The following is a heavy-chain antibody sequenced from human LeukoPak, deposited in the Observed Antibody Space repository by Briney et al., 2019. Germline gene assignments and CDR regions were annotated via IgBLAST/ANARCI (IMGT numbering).Heavy chain of an antibody. J-gene: IGHJ6*02. V-gene: IGHV3-23*01. CDR2: ISGSGVDT. D-gene: IGHD1-26*01. CDR1: GFTFSNYA. CDR3: AKDVRVGGGGMDV. Sequence: GGSLRLSCAASGFTFSNYAMNWVRQAPGKGLEWVSLISGSGVDTYYADSVKGRFTISRDTSKNTVSLQMNSLRGEDTAVYYCAKDVRVGGGGMDVWGQGTPVTVSS.